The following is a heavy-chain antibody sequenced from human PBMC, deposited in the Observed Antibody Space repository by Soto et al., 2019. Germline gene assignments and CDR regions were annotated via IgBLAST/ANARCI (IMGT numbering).Heavy chain of an antibody. CDR1: GFTFSAYW. V-gene: IGHV3-7*01. Sequence: PGGCLGLSCAASGFTFSAYWMSWVRQAPGKGLEWVANIKQAGSEKYYVDSVNGRFIISRDDAKNSLFLQVNSLRVEDTAVYYCAREKRANGYFDYWGQGTLVTVSS. J-gene: IGHJ4*02. CDR2: IKQAGSEK. CDR3: AREKRANGYFDY. D-gene: IGHD6-25*01.